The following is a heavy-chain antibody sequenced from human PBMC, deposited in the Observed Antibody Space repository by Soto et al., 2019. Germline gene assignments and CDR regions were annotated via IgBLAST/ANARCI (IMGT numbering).Heavy chain of an antibody. J-gene: IGHJ6*02. CDR1: GGSISSYY. V-gene: IGHV4-59*01. Sequence: SETLSLTCTVSGGSISSYYWSWIRQPPGKGLEWIGYIYYSGSTNYNPSLKSRVTISVDTSKNQFSLKLSSVTAADTAVYYCARDGAAGHYYYCGMDVWGQGTTVTVSS. CDR2: IYYSGST. CDR3: ARDGAAGHYYYCGMDV. D-gene: IGHD6-13*01.